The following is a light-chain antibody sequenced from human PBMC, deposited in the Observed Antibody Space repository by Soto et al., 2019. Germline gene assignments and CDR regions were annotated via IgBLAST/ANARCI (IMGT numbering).Light chain of an antibody. V-gene: IGKV1-9*01. J-gene: IGKJ4*01. Sequence: DIQMTQSPSSLSASVGDRVTIPCRASQDISSYLAWYQQKPGKAPTLLIYAASTLQSGVPSRFSGSGFGTDFTLTISSLQAEDFASYYCQQLRSYPSTFGGGTKVDIK. CDR2: AAS. CDR1: QDISSY. CDR3: QQLRSYPST.